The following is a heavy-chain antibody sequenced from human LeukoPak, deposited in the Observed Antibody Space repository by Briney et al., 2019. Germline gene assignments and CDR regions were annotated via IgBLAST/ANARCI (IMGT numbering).Heavy chain of an antibody. J-gene: IGHJ4*02. Sequence: GESLKISCKGSGYSFTSYWIGWVRQMPGKGLECMGIIYPGDSDTRYSPSFQGQVTISADKSISTAYPQWSSLKASDTAMYYCARRDGSGSYSPFFDYWGQGTLVTVSS. D-gene: IGHD3-10*01. CDR1: GYSFTSYW. V-gene: IGHV5-51*01. CDR2: IYPGDSDT. CDR3: ARRDGSGSYSPFFDY.